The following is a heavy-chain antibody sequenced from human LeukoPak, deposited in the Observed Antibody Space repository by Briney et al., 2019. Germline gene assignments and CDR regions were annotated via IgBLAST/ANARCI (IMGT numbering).Heavy chain of an antibody. CDR2: IYYSGST. J-gene: IGHJ5*02. CDR1: GGSISSYY. CDR3: ARAYATRRLGNWFDP. V-gene: IGHV4-59*01. Sequence: SETLSLTCTVSGGSISSYYWSWIRQPPGKGLEWIGYIYYSGSTNYNPSLKSRVTISVDTSKNQFSLKLSSVTAADTAVYYCARAYATRRLGNWFDPWGQGTLVTVSS. D-gene: IGHD2-2*01.